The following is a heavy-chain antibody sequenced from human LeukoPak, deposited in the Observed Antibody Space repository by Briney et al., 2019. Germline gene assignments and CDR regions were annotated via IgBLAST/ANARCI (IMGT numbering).Heavy chain of an antibody. J-gene: IGHJ4*02. Sequence: GGSLRLSCAASGFTFSSYGMHWVRQAPGKGLEWVAVISYDGSNKYYADSVKGRFTISRDNSKNTLYLQMNSLRAEDTAVYYCARDLTRHQQPEVDYWGQGTLVTVSS. CDR2: ISYDGSNK. CDR3: ARDLTRHQQPEVDY. CDR1: GFTFSSYG. V-gene: IGHV3-30*03. D-gene: IGHD6-13*01.